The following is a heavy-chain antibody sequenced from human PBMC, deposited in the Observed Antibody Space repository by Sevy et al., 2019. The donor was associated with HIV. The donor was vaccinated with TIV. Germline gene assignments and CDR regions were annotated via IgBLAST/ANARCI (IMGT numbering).Heavy chain of an antibody. CDR2: IYHSGST. Sequence: SETLSLTCAVSGYSISSGYYWGWIQQPPGKGLEWIGSIYHSGSTYYNPSLKSRVTISVDTSKNQFSLKLSSVTAADTAVYYCARGGYDFWSGDYRASGHFDYWGQGTLVTVSS. CDR1: GYSISSGYY. CDR3: ARGGYDFWSGDYRASGHFDY. D-gene: IGHD3-3*01. J-gene: IGHJ4*02. V-gene: IGHV4-38-2*01.